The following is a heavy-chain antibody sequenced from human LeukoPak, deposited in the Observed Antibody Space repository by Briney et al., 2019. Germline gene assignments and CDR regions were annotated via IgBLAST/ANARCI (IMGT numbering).Heavy chain of an antibody. D-gene: IGHD5-18*01. CDR1: GFTFSSYA. J-gene: IGHJ4*02. V-gene: IGHV3-23*01. Sequence: PGGSLRLSCAASGFTFSSYAMSWVRQAPGKGLEWVSAISGSSGSTYYADSVKARFTISRDNSKNTLYLQMNSLRAEDTAVYYCAKDRRRWIQLWLPLYYFDYWGQGTLVTVSS. CDR2: ISGSSGST. CDR3: AKDRRRWIQLWLPLYYFDY.